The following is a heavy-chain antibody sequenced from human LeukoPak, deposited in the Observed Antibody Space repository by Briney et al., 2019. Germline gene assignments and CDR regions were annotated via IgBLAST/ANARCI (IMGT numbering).Heavy chain of an antibody. Sequence: GASVKVSCKASGYTFTGYYMHWVRQAPGQGLEWMGWTNPNSGGTNYAQKFQGRVTMTRDTSISTAYMELSRLRSDDTAVYYCARGYEEWELLLGAFDIWGQGTMVTVSS. J-gene: IGHJ3*02. CDR1: GYTFTGYY. V-gene: IGHV1-2*02. D-gene: IGHD1-26*01. CDR2: TNPNSGGT. CDR3: ARGYEEWELLLGAFDI.